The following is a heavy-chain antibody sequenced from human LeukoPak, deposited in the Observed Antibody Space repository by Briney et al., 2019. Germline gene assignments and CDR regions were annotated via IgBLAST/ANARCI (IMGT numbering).Heavy chain of an antibody. D-gene: IGHD2-2*03. CDR3: AKDLSLDIVVVPAANP. CDR2: ISGSGGST. J-gene: IGHJ5*02. Sequence: GGSLRLSCAASGFTFSSYAMSWVRQAPGKGLEWVSAISGSGGSTYHADSVKGRFTISRDNSKNTLYLQMNSLRAEDTAVYYCAKDLSLDIVVVPAANPWGQGTLVTVSS. CDR1: GFTFSSYA. V-gene: IGHV3-23*01.